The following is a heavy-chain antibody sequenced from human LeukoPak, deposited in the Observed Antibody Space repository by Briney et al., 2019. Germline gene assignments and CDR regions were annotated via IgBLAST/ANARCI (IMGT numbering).Heavy chain of an antibody. CDR2: MYYSGST. CDR3: ARVRDSGGWYGGDY. CDR1: GGSVSSGSYY. V-gene: IGHV4-61*01. Sequence: PSETLSLTCTVSGGSVSSGSYYWSWIRQPPGKGLEWIGYMYYSGSTNYNPSLKSRVTISVDTSKNQFSLKLSSVTAADTAVYYCARVRDSGGWYGGDYWGQGTLVTVSS. J-gene: IGHJ4*02. D-gene: IGHD6-19*01.